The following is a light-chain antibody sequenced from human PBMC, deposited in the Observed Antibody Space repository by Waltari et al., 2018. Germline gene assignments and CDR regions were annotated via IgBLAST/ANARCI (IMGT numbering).Light chain of an antibody. V-gene: IGKV4-1*01. Sequence: DIVMTQSPDSLSVSLGERATLNCNSSQSVLYSSNNKNYLAWYQQKPGQPPKLLIYWASTRESGVPDRFSGSGYGTDFTLTISSLQAEDVAVYYCQQYYRTPLTFGGGTKVEIK. CDR1: QSVLYSSNNKNY. J-gene: IGKJ4*01. CDR3: QQYYRTPLT. CDR2: WAS.